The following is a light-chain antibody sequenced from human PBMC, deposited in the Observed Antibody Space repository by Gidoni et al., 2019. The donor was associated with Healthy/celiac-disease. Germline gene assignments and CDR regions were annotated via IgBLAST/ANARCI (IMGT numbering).Light chain of an antibody. J-gene: IGKJ3*01. V-gene: IGKV1D-8*03. CDR3: QQYYSFPPT. Sequence: VIWMTQYPSLLSASTGDRVTISWRMSQGISSYLALYQQKPGKAPELLIYAASTLQSGVPSRFSGSGSGTDFTLTIGCLQSEDFSTYYCQQYYSFPPTFGPGTKVDIK. CDR2: AAS. CDR1: QGISSY.